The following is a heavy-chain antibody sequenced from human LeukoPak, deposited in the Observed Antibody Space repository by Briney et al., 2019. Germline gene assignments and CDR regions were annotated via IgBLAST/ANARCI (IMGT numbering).Heavy chain of an antibody. D-gene: IGHD6-6*01. CDR1: GFTLGSYT. Sequence: GGSLRLSCAASGFTLGSYTMNWVRQAPGKGLDWVSSMTVTGSYIYYADSVKGRFTISRDNTNNSLFLQMNSLRAEHTGVYYCARAYSISPGHNYYWGQ. V-gene: IGHV3-21*01. J-gene: IGHJ4*02. CDR3: ARAYSISPGHNYY. CDR2: MTVTGSYI.